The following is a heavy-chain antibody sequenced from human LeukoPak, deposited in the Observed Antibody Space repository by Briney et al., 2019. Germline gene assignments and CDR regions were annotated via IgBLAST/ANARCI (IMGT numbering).Heavy chain of an antibody. Sequence: PSETLSLTCNVAGGSISGYHWSWIRQPPGKGLEWLGYIYYSGSSNYNPSLKSRVTISVDTSKNQFSLKLSSVTAADTAVYYCARVPRSYYYYYYMDVWGKGTTVTVSS. CDR1: GGSISGYH. CDR2: IYYSGSS. J-gene: IGHJ6*03. V-gene: IGHV4-59*01. CDR3: ARVPRSYYYYYYMDV.